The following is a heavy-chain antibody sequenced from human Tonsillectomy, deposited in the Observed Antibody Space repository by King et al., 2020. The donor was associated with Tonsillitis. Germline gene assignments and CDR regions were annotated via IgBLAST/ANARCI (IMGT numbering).Heavy chain of an antibody. CDR2: IYYIGRT. CDR3: ARSDYYYNGRYYYYYMDV. J-gene: IGHJ6*03. D-gene: IGHD3-22*01. Sequence: VQLQESGPGLVKPSETLSLTCTVSGGSISPFYWSWIRQPPGKGLGWVGYIYYIGRTNYNPSLNSRVTISVDTTKNQFSLRRSAVTAADTAVYYCARSDYYYNGRYYYYYMDVWGKGTTVTVS. CDR1: GGSISPFY. V-gene: IGHV4-59*08.